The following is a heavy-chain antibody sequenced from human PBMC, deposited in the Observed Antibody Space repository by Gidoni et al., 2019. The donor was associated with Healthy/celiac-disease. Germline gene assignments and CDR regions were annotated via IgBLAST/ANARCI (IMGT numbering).Heavy chain of an antibody. CDR2: ISSRSSYI. CDR1: GFTFSSYS. J-gene: IGHJ4*02. Sequence: EVQLVESGGGLVTPGGSLRLSCAASGFTFSSYSMNWVRQAPGKGLEWGSVISSRSSYIYDAESVKGRFTISRDNAKNSLYLQMNSLRAEDTAVYYCARERVAAAGRGFSDYWGQGTLVTVSS. CDR3: ARERVAAAGRGFSDY. D-gene: IGHD6-13*01. V-gene: IGHV3-21*01.